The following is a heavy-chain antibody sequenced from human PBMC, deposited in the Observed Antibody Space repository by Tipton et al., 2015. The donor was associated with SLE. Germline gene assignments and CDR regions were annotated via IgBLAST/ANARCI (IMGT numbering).Heavy chain of an antibody. CDR2: ISSSSSYI. CDR1: GFTFSSYS. Sequence: SLRLSCAASGFTFSSYSMNWVRQAPGKGLEWVSSISSSSSYIYYADSVKGRFTISRDNAKNSLYLQMNSLRAEDTAVYYCAKDIPGDAFDIWGQGTMVTVSS. D-gene: IGHD2-21*01. CDR3: AKDIPGDAFDI. J-gene: IGHJ3*02. V-gene: IGHV3-21*04.